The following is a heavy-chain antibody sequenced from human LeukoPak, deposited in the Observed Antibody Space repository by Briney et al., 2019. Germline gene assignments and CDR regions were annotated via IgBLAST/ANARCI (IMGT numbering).Heavy chain of an antibody. CDR1: GFTFSNAW. Sequence: GGSLRLSCAASGFTFSNAWMSWVRQAPGKGLEWVGRIKSKTDGGTTDYAAPVKGRFTISRDDSKNTLYLQMNSLKTEDTAVYHGTTAEWELRPFAYWGQGTLVTVSS. J-gene: IGHJ4*02. D-gene: IGHD1-26*01. CDR2: IKSKTDGGTT. CDR3: TTAEWELRPFAY. V-gene: IGHV3-15*01.